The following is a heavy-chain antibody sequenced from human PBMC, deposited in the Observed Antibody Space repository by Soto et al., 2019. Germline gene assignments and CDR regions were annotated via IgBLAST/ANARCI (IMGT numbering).Heavy chain of an antibody. D-gene: IGHD4-17*01. V-gene: IGHV4-34*01. Sequence: SETLSLTCAVYGGSFSGYYWSWIRQPPGKGLEWIGEINHSGSTNYNPSLKSRVTISVDTSKNQFSLKLSSVTAADTAVYYCARGETYGDYAYWGQGTLVTVSS. J-gene: IGHJ4*02. CDR1: GGSFSGYY. CDR2: INHSGST. CDR3: ARGETYGDYAY.